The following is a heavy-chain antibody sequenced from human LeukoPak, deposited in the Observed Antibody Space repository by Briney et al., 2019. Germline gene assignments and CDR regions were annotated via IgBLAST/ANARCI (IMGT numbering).Heavy chain of an antibody. Sequence: GGSLRLSCAASGFTVSSNYMSWVRQAPGKGLEWVSVIYSGGSTYYADSVKGRFTISRDNSKNTLYLQMNSLRAEDTAVYYCARTRSTIFGVVIMNYYYYMDVWGKGTTVTVSS. D-gene: IGHD3-3*01. CDR1: GFTVSSNY. V-gene: IGHV3-66*01. CDR2: IYSGGST. J-gene: IGHJ6*03. CDR3: ARTRSTIFGVVIMNYYYYMDV.